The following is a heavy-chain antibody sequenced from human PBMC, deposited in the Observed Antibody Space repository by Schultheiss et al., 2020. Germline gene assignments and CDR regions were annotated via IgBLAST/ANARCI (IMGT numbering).Heavy chain of an antibody. CDR3: AKDLVPTVTTPRGRDYYYGMDV. CDR2: ISYDGSNK. D-gene: IGHD4-17*01. CDR1: GFTFSSYG. V-gene: IGHV3-30*18. J-gene: IGHJ6*02. Sequence: GESLKISCAASGFTFSSYGMHWVRQAPGKGLEWVAVISYDGSNKYYADSVKGRFTISRDNSKNTLYLQMNSLRAEDTAVYYCAKDLVPTVTTPRGRDYYYGMDVWGQGTTVTVSS.